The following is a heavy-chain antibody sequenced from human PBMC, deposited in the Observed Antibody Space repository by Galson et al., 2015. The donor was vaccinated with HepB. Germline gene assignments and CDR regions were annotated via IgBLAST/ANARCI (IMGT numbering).Heavy chain of an antibody. CDR1: GYTFTSYY. J-gene: IGHJ6*02. V-gene: IGHV1-46*04. D-gene: IGHD4-23*01. Sequence: SVKVSCKASGYTFTSYYMHWVRQAPGQGLEWMGIINPSGGSTSYAQKLQGRVTMTRDTSTSTVYMELSSLRSEDTAVYYCARGMTTVVTGPFYYGMDVWGQGTTVTVSS. CDR2: INPSGGST. CDR3: ARGMTTVVTGPFYYGMDV.